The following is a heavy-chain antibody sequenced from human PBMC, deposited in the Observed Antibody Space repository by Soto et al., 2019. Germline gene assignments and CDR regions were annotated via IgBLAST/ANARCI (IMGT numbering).Heavy chain of an antibody. CDR2: ITSSGSTI. D-gene: IGHD6-19*01. Sequence: GGSLRLSCAASGFTFSDYYMGWIRQAPGKGLEWVSYITSSGSTIYYADSVKGRFTISRDNAKNSLYLQMNSLRAEDTAVYYCARENEQWGAADNWGQGTLVTVSS. J-gene: IGHJ4*02. CDR1: GFTFSDYY. CDR3: ARENEQWGAADN. V-gene: IGHV3-11*01.